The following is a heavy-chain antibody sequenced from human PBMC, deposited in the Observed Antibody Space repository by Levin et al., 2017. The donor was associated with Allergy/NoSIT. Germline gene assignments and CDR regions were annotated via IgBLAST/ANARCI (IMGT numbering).Heavy chain of an antibody. V-gene: IGHV3-30*18. CDR1: GFSFSTYG. J-gene: IGHJ6*02. D-gene: IGHD3-10*01. CDR3: AKGGDMDV. Sequence: GGSLRLSCAASGFSFSTYGIHWVRQAPGKGLEWVALITSDGSSKFFADSVKGRFTISGDNSKNTLHLQMSSLRPEDTAVYYCAKGGDMDVWGQGTTVTVSS. CDR2: ITSDGSSK.